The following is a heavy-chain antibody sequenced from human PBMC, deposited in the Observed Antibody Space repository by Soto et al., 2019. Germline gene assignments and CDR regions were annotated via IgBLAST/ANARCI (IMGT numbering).Heavy chain of an antibody. CDR2: IIPISGRT. D-gene: IGHD3-10*01. J-gene: IGHJ4*02. CDR1: GGTFSSLG. Sequence: QVQLVQSGAEVKRPGSSVKVSCEASGGTFSSLGFTWVRQAPGQGLEWMGGIIPISGRTTFAPKFLGRVTITADESTRTADMALTALTSDDTAIYYCATRGTQGRWLEFADYWGQGTLVTVSS. V-gene: IGHV1-69*01. CDR3: ATRGTQGRWLEFADY.